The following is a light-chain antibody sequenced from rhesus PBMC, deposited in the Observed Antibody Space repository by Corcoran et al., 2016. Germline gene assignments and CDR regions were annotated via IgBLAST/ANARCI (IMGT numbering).Light chain of an antibody. Sequence: QAAPTQSPSVSGSAGQSATISCTGASSDLGGYNRVSWYQQYPGKAPKLMIYEVTKRPSGVSDRFSGSKSDNTASLTISGLQAEDEADYYCSSYASGSTSIVGVGTRLTVL. CDR2: EVT. CDR1: SSDLGGYNR. J-gene: IGLJ1*01. V-gene: IGLV2-13*03. CDR3: SSYASGSTSI.